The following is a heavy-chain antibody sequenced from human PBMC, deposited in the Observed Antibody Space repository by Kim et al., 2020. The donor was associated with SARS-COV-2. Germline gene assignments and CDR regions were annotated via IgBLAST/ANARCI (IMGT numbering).Heavy chain of an antibody. J-gene: IGHJ4*02. D-gene: IGHD3-9*01. CDR1: GFSISNYW. Sequence: GGSLRLSCAASGFSISNYWMTWVRQAPGKGLEWVANISPDGSETYYGDFMKGRFSISRDNSKKSVYLQMNSLRDEDTAVFYCVRDDDIWEHWGQGSLGTVSS. V-gene: IGHV3-7*03. CDR3: VRDDDIWEH. CDR2: ISPDGSET.